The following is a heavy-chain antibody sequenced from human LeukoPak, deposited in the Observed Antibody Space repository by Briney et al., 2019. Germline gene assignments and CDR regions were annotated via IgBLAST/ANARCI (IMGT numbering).Heavy chain of an antibody. D-gene: IGHD6-13*01. CDR2: ISAYNGNT. CDR1: GYTFTSYG. V-gene: IGHV1-18*01. Sequence: ASVKVSCKASGYTFTSYGISWVRQAPGQGLEWMGWISAYNGNTNYAQKLQGRVTMTTDTSTSTAYMELRSLRSDDTAVYYCARGSSSWYRLENFFDYWGQGTLVTVSS. CDR3: ARGSSSWYRLENFFDY. J-gene: IGHJ4*02.